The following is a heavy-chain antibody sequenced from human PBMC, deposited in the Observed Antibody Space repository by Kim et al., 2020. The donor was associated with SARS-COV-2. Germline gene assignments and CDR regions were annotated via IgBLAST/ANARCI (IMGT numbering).Heavy chain of an antibody. J-gene: IGHJ6*02. CDR2: ISSSGSTI. CDR3: ARDIVVVPAAESYYYYYGMDV. Sequence: GGSLRLSCAASGFTFSSYEMNWVRQAPGKGPEWVSYISSSGSTIYYADSVKGRFTISRDNAKNSLYLQMNSLRAEDTAVYYCARDIVVVPAAESYYYYYGMDVWGQGTTVTVSS. D-gene: IGHD2-2*01. V-gene: IGHV3-48*03. CDR1: GFTFSSYE.